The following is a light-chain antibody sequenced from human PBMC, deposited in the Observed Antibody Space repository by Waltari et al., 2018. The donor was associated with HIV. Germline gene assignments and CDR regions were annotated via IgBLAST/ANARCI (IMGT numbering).Light chain of an antibody. CDR2: EVN. CDR1: SSDVGGYNY. CDR3: SSYAGSDSPYV. V-gene: IGLV2-8*01. Sequence: QSALTQPPSASGSPGQSVTIFCTGTSSDVGGYNYVSWYQQHPDKAPKLIIFEVNKRPSGFPDRFSGSQSGNTASLPVAGLQAEDEADYYCSSYAGSDSPYVFGSGTTVTVL. J-gene: IGLJ1*01.